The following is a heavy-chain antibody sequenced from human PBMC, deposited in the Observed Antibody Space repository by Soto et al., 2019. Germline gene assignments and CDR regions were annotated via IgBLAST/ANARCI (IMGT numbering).Heavy chain of an antibody. CDR1: GYTLTGQH. CDR2: INPSGGGT. Sequence: ASMKVSCKASGYTLTGQHMHWGRQAPGQGLEWMGWINPSGGGTDYAQRFRGRVTMTRDTSTSTLYMELSSLRSDDTAVYYCARDPGFRSDYWGQGTLVTVSS. D-gene: IGHD3-9*01. J-gene: IGHJ4*02. CDR3: ARDPGFRSDY. V-gene: IGHV1-46*01.